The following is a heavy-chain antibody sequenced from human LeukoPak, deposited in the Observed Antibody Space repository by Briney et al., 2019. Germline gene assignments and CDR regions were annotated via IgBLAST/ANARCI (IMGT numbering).Heavy chain of an antibody. CDR2: ISSSSSYI. CDR3: ARESRQVAATFGALRYGMDV. Sequence: GGSLRLSCAASGFTFSSYSMNWVRQAPGKGLEWVSSISSSSSYIYYADSVKGRFTISRDNAKNSLYLQMNSLRAEDTAVYYCARESRQVAATFGALRYGMDVWGQGTTVTVSS. J-gene: IGHJ6*02. V-gene: IGHV3-21*01. CDR1: GFTFSSYS. D-gene: IGHD2-15*01.